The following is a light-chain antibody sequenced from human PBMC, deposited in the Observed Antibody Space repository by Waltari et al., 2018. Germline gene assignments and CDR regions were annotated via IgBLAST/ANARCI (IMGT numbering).Light chain of an antibody. CDR1: QTVRTTY. V-gene: IGKV3-20*01. Sequence: EIVLTQSPGTLSLSPGERATLSCRASQTVRTTYLTWYQQKPGQAPTLLIYGASSRATAIPDRFSGSGSGTDFSLTISSLEPENFAVYYCQQYDIAPLPFGGGTKVEIK. CDR3: QQYDIAPLP. CDR2: GAS. J-gene: IGKJ4*02.